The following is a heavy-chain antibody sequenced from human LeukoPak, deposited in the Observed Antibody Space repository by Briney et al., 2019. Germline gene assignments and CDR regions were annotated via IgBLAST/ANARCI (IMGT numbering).Heavy chain of an antibody. CDR1: GGSFSGYY. J-gene: IGHJ4*02. CDR3: ASRYYFDY. Sequence: SETLSLTCAVYGGSFSGYYWSWIRQPPGRGLEWIGEINHSGSTNYNPSLKSRVTISVDTSKNQFSLKLSSVTAADTAVYYCASRYYFDYWGQGTLVTVSS. CDR2: INHSGST. V-gene: IGHV4-34*01.